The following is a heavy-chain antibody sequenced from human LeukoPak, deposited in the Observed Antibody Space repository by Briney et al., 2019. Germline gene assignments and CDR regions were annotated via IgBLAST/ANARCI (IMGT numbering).Heavy chain of an antibody. J-gene: IGHJ4*02. Sequence: GESLKISCKGSGYSFTSYWIGWVRQMPGKSLEWMGIIYPGDSDTRYSPSFQGQVTSSADKSITTACLQWSSLKAPETAMYYCARHGYSNYGGNDYWGQGTLVTVSS. D-gene: IGHD4-11*01. CDR2: IYPGDSDT. CDR1: GYSFTSYW. CDR3: ARHGYSNYGGNDY. V-gene: IGHV5-51*01.